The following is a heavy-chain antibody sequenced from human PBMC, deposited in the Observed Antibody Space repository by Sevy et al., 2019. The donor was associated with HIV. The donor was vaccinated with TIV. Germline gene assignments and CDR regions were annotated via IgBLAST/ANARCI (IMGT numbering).Heavy chain of an antibody. Sequence: GGSLRLSCAASGFTFNTYSLIWVRQTPGKGLEWLSFIGTAAGVTYYGDFGKGRFTISRDNAKNSLYLQMNSLRDEDTAVYYCARCPGHYSIDYWGQGTLVTVSS. CDR1: GFTFNTYS. CDR3: ARCPGHYSIDY. V-gene: IGHV3-48*02. D-gene: IGHD2-21*01. J-gene: IGHJ4*02. CDR2: IGTAAGVT.